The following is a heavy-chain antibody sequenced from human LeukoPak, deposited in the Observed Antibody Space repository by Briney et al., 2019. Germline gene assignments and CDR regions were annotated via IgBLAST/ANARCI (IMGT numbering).Heavy chain of an antibody. V-gene: IGHV3-30-3*01. Sequence: GGSLRLSCAASGFTFSSYAMHWVRQAPGKGLEWVAVISYDGSNKYYADSVKGRFTISRDNSKNTLYLQMNSLRAEDTAVYYCARAGYYDFWSGYPTHEYYFDHWGQGTLVTVSS. J-gene: IGHJ4*02. D-gene: IGHD3-3*01. CDR1: GFTFSSYA. CDR2: ISYDGSNK. CDR3: ARAGYYDFWSGYPTHEYYFDH.